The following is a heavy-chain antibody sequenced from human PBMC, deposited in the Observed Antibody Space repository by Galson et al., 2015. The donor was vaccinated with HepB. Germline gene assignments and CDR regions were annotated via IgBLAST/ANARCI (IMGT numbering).Heavy chain of an antibody. CDR1: GYTFTSYD. CDR3: ARPPRGSSRLVQH. CDR2: MNPNSGNT. Sequence: SVKVSCKASGYTFTSYDTNWVRQATGQGLEWMGWMNPNSGNTGYAQKFQDRVTMTRNTSISTAYMELSSLRSEDTAVYYCARPPRGSSRLVQHWGQGTLVTVSS. V-gene: IGHV1-8*01. J-gene: IGHJ1*01. D-gene: IGHD3-10*01.